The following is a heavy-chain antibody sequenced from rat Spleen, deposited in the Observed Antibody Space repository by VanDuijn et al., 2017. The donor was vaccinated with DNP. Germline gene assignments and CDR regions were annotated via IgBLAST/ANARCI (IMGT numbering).Heavy chain of an antibody. J-gene: IGHJ4*01. CDR1: DYSITSNF. CDR3: ARLRLEWEVRAMDA. CDR2: ISYSGVT. V-gene: IGHV3-1*01. Sequence: EVQLQESGPGLVKPSQSIFLTCSVTDYSITSNFWGWIRKFPGIKLEWIGHISYSGVTSYNPSLKSRISITRDTSKNQFFLQVNSLTTEDTATYYCARLRLEWEVRAMDAWGQGTSVTVSS. D-gene: IGHD1-1*01.